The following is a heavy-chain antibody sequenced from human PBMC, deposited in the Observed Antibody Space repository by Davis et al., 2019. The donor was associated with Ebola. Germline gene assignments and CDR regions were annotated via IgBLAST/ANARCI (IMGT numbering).Heavy chain of an antibody. CDR2: ISGDSGFE. CDR3: AKERPLSGYSYRYYFDY. CDR1: GFSFSSTW. D-gene: IGHD5-18*01. V-gene: IGHV3-21*01. Sequence: GGSLRLSCAASGFSFSSTWMHWVRQAPGKGLEWVSSISGDSGFEYYADSVRGRFTISADSAKNSLYLQMNSLRAEDTAVYYCAKERPLSGYSYRYYFDYWGQGTLVTVSS. J-gene: IGHJ4*02.